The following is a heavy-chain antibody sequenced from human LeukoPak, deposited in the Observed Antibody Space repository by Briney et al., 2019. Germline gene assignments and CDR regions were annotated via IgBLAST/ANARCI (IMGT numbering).Heavy chain of an antibody. V-gene: IGHV3-23*01. CDR1: GFTFNSCA. CDR2: ISGNGGST. CDR3: AKDLRVIVVTYYMDV. J-gene: IGHJ6*03. Sequence: GRSLRLSCAASGFTFNSCAMTWVRQAPGKGLEWVSSISGNGGSTYYTDSVKGRFTISRDNSKNALYLQMNSLRAEDTAAYYCAKDLRVIVVTYYMDVWGKGTTVTVSS. D-gene: IGHD2-2*01.